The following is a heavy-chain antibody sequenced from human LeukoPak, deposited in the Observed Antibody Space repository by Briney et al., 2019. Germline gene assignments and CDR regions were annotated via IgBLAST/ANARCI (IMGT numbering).Heavy chain of an antibody. J-gene: IGHJ5*02. D-gene: IGHD3-16*01. CDR3: ARDMIILQS. Sequence: GGSLRLSCAASGFTFSSYWMHWVRQGPEKGLVWVARISTDGSFTSYADSVKGRFTISRDNAKNTLYLQMNSLRAEDTAVYFCARDMIILQSWGQGTLVTVSS. CDR2: ISTDGSFT. CDR1: GFTFSSYW. V-gene: IGHV3-74*01.